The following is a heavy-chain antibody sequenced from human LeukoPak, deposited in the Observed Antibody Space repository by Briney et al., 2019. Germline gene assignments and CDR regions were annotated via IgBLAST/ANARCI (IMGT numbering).Heavy chain of an antibody. Sequence: GGSLRLSCAGSGFMLSSYWMSWVRQAPGKGLEWVANIKQDGSEKYYVDSVKGRFTISRDNAKNSLYLQMNRLRAEDTAVYYCAREGSQSASATYPGNDWGQGTLVTVSS. CDR1: GFMLSSYW. CDR2: IKQDGSEK. J-gene: IGHJ4*02. CDR3: AREGSQSASATYPGND. V-gene: IGHV3-7*01. D-gene: IGHD3-10*01.